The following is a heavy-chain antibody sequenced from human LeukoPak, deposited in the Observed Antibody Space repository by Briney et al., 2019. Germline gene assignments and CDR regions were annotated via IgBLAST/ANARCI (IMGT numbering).Heavy chain of an antibody. D-gene: IGHD3-9*01. J-gene: IGHJ4*02. V-gene: IGHV3-30*03. CDR2: ISYDGSNK. CDR1: GFTIGSYG. Sequence: GGSLRLSCAASGFTIGSYGMQWVRQAPGKGLEWVAVISYDGSNKYYADSVKGRFTISRDNSKNTLYLQMNSLRAEDTAVYYCAFQSPPNFDWLLSIDYWGQGTLVTVSS. CDR3: AFQSPPNFDWLLSIDY.